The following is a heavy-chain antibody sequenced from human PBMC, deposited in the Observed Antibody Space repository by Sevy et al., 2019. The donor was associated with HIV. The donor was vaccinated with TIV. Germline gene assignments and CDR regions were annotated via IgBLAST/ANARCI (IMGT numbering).Heavy chain of an antibody. Sequence: GGSLRLSCAASGFTFSTYTMNWVRQAPGKGLQWVSSISSSSNYIYYAYSVKGRFTIPRDNAKNSLYIQMNSLRAEDTAVYYCARPYGSGSWEAFDIWGQGTMVTVSS. J-gene: IGHJ3*02. CDR3: ARPYGSGSWEAFDI. D-gene: IGHD3-10*01. CDR2: ISSSSNYI. V-gene: IGHV3-21*01. CDR1: GFTFSTYT.